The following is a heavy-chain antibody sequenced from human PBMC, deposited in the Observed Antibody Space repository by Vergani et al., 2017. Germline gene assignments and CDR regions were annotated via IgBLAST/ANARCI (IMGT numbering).Heavy chain of an antibody. CDR1: GGSISSYY. Sequence: QVQLQESGPGLVKPSETLSLTCTVSGGSISSYYWSWLRQPPGKGLVWIGYIYYSGSTNYNPSLKSRVTISVDTSKNQFSLKLSSVTAADTAVYYCASGAYSGSYYVNYWGQGTLVTVSS. D-gene: IGHD1-26*01. CDR2: IYYSGST. CDR3: ASGAYSGSYYVNY. V-gene: IGHV4-59*01. J-gene: IGHJ4*02.